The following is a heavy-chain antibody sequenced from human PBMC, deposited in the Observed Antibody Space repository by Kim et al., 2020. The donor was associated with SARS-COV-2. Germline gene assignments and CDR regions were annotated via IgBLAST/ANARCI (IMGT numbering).Heavy chain of an antibody. V-gene: IGHV3-9*01. Sequence: GGSLRLSCAASGFSFDDYAMHWVRQAPGKGLEWVSGISWNGGSIGYADSVKGRFTISRDNAKNSLYLQMNSLRTEDTAFYYCAKDNGWLQWRAFDYWGQGTLVTVSS. J-gene: IGHJ4*02. D-gene: IGHD5-12*01. CDR1: GFSFDDYA. CDR2: ISWNGGSI. CDR3: AKDNGWLQWRAFDY.